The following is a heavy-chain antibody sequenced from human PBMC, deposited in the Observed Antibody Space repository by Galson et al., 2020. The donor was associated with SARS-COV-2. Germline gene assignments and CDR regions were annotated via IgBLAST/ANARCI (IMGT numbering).Heavy chain of an antibody. CDR2: ISGSGGST. D-gene: IGHD5-18*01. CDR1: GFTFSSYA. CDR3: AKEYSYGYREVYYFDY. Sequence: GGSLRLSCAASGFTFSSYAMSWVRQAPGKGLEWVSAISGSGGSTYYADSVKGRFTISRDNSKNTLYLQMNSLRAEDTAVYYCAKEYSYGYREVYYFDYWGQGTLVTVSS. J-gene: IGHJ4*02. V-gene: IGHV3-23*01.